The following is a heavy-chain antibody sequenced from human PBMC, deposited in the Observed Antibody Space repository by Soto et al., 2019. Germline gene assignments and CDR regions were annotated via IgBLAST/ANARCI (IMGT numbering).Heavy chain of an antibody. CDR1: GYSFTKYY. CDR2: INPSGGST. Sequence: QVQLVQSGAEVKKPGASVKVSCKASGYSFTKYYIHWVRQAPGQGLEWMGIINPSGGSTSYVQKFQGSVSMTRDTSTSTVYMELTSLRSEDTAMYYCARGLGGSGSYSLSWGQGTLVTVSS. V-gene: IGHV1-46*01. CDR3: ARGLGGSGSYSLS. J-gene: IGHJ5*02. D-gene: IGHD3-10*01.